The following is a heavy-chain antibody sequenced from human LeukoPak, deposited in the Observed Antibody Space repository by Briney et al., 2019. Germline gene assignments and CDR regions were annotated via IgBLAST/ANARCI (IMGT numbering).Heavy chain of an antibody. CDR3: ARVNLRGSNYNWFDP. Sequence: SVKVSCKASGGTFSSYAISWVRQAPGQGLEWVGKITPVIDTANYAQTFQGRVSIYADKSTTTVYMDLSGLRPDDTAVYYCARVNLRGSNYNWFDPWGQGTRVTVSS. J-gene: IGHJ5*02. V-gene: IGHV1-69*04. CDR2: ITPVIDTA. CDR1: GGTFSSYA. D-gene: IGHD3-10*01.